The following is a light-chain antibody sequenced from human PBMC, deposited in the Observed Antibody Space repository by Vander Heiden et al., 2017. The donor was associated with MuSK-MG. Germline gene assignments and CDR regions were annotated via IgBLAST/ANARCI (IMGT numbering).Light chain of an antibody. CDR2: KAS. CDR1: QNISTW. Sequence: DTQMTQSPSTLSASAGDRVTITCRASQNISTWLAWYQQKPGKAPDLLIYKASIVGSGVPSRFSGSGSGTEFSLTISCLQPDDFATYYCQQYHSYSVTFGGGTKVQIK. J-gene: IGKJ4*01. CDR3: QQYHSYSVT. V-gene: IGKV1-5*03.